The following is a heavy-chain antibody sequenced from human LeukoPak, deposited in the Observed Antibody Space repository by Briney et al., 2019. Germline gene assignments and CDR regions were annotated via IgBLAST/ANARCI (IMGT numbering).Heavy chain of an antibody. V-gene: IGHV3-64D*06. J-gene: IGHJ4*02. CDR2: ISSNGDNT. Sequence: GGSMRLACSVSGFTFSTYVMHWVRQAPGKGLEYVSAISSNGDNTYYADSVKGRFTISRDNSKNTLYLQMSSLRADDTAVYYCVRGTGYWGQGTLVTVSS. CDR3: VRGTGY. CDR1: GFTFSTYV.